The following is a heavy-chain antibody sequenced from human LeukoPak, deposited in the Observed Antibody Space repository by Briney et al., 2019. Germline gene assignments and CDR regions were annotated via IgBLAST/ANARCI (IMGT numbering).Heavy chain of an antibody. CDR2: INPKNGGS. V-gene: IGHV1-2*02. CDR1: GYTFTGYY. D-gene: IGHD3-16*01. J-gene: IGHJ4*02. CDR3: ARDGNGGGDY. Sequence: GASVKVSCKASGYTFTGYYMHWVRQAPGQGLEWVGWINPKNGGSNYAQKFQGRVTMTRDRSISTAYMELSRLTSDDTAVYYCARDGNGGGDYWGQGTLVTVSS.